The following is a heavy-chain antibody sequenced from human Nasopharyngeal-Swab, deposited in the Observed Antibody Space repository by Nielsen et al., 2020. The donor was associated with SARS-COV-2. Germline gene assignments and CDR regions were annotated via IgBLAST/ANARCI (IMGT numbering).Heavy chain of an antibody. V-gene: IGHV3-11*04. Sequence: GESLKISCAASGFTFSDYYINWIRQAPGKGLEWVSFISSSDSTIYYADSVKGRFTISRDNAKNSLYLQMNSLRAEDTAVYYCASGGYGDYDAYYYGMDVWGQGTTVTVSS. CDR1: GFTFSDYY. J-gene: IGHJ6*02. D-gene: IGHD4-17*01. CDR3: ASGGYGDYDAYYYGMDV. CDR2: ISSSDSTI.